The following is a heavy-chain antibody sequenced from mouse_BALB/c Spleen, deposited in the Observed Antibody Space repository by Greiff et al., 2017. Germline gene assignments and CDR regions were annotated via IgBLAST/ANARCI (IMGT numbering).Heavy chain of an antibody. D-gene: IGHD5-5*01. CDR1: GYSITSGYY. CDR3: ARTILPWYFDV. J-gene: IGHJ1*01. CDR2: ISYDGSN. V-gene: IGHV3-6*02. Sequence: DVKLQESGPGLVKPSQSLSLTCSVTGYSITSGYYWNWIRQFPGNKLEWMGYISYDGSNNYNPSLKNRISITRDTSKNQFFLKLNSVTTEDTATYYCARTILPWYFDVWGAGTTVTVSS.